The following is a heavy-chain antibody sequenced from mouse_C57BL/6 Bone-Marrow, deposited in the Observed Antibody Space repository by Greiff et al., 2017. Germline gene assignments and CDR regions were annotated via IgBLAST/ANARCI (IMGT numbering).Heavy chain of an antibody. D-gene: IGHD1-1*01. CDR2: INPSSGYT. Sequence: VKLVESGAELARPGASVKMSCKASGYTFTSYTMHWVKQRPGQGLEWIGYINPSSGYTKYNQKFKDKATLTADKSSSTAYMQLSSLTSEDSAVYYCARWDYYGSSYFDYWGQGTTLTVSS. CDR1: GYTFTSYT. V-gene: IGHV1-4*01. J-gene: IGHJ2*01. CDR3: ARWDYYGSSYFDY.